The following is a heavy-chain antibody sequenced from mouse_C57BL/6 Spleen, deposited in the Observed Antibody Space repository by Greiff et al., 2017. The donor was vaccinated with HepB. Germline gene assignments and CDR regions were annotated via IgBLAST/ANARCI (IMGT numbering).Heavy chain of an antibody. CDR1: GFTFSDYG. J-gene: IGHJ4*01. Sequence: EVQVVESGGGLVKPGGSLKLSCAASGFTFSDYGMHWVRQAPEKGLEWVAYISSGSSTIYYADTVKGRFTISRDNAKNTLFLQMTSLRSEDTAMYYCARTTTGPYYYAMDYWGQGTSVTVSS. V-gene: IGHV5-17*01. D-gene: IGHD1-1*01. CDR2: ISSGSSTI. CDR3: ARTTTGPYYYAMDY.